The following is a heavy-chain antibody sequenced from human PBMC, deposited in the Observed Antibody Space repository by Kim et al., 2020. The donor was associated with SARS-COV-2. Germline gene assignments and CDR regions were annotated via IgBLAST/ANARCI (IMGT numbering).Heavy chain of an antibody. CDR3: ARDGASYSSGWYDY. V-gene: IGHV1-46*01. D-gene: IGHD6-19*01. J-gene: IGHJ4*02. Sequence: AQKFQGRVTMTRDTSTSTVYMELSSLRSEDTAVYYCARDGASYSSGWYDYWGQGTLVTVSS.